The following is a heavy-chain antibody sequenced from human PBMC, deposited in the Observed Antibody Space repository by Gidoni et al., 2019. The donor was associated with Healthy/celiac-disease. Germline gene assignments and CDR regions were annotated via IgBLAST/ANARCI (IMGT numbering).Heavy chain of an antibody. J-gene: IGHJ6*02. V-gene: IGHV3-23*01. D-gene: IGHD4-17*01. CDR2: ISGSGGST. Sequence: EVQLLESGGGLVQPGGSLRLSCAASGFTFSSYAMRWVRQAPGKGLEWVSAISGSGGSTYYADSVKGRFTISRDNSKNTLYLQMNSLRAEDTAVYYCAKDRTTVTTLYYYYYGMDVWGQGTTVTVSS. CDR3: AKDRTTVTTLYYYYYGMDV. CDR1: GFTFSSYA.